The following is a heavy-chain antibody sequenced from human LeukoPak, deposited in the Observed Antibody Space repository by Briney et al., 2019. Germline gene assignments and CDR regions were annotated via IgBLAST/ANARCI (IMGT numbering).Heavy chain of an antibody. J-gene: IGHJ5*02. CDR3: AKDLMRDRWFGES. V-gene: IGHV3-23*01. CDR2: ISDSGGTT. D-gene: IGHD3-10*01. CDR1: GFTFSTYG. Sequence: GGSLRLSCAASGFTFSTYGMSWVRQAPGKGLEWVSAISDSGGTTYYADSVKGRFTISRDTSKNTLYLQMTSLTPEDTAVYYCAKDLMRDRWFGESWGQGTLVSVSS.